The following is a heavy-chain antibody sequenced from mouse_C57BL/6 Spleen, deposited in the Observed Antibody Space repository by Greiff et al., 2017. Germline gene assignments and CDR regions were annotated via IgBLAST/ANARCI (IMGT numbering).Heavy chain of an antibody. CDR1: GFSLTSYG. D-gene: IGHD1-1*01. V-gene: IGHV2-2*01. CDR3: AGYYGSSYFDV. J-gene: IGHJ1*03. CDR2: IWSGGST. Sequence: VQLQQSGPGLVQPSQSLSITCTVSGFSLTSYGVHWVRQSPGKGLEWLGVIWSGGSTAYNAAFISRLSISKDNSKSQVFFKMNSLQADDTAIYYCAGYYGSSYFDVWGTGTTVTVSS.